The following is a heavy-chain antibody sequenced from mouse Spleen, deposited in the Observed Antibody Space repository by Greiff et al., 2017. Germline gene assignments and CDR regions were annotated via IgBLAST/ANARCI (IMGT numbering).Heavy chain of an antibody. CDR2: IYPGDGDT. CDR1: GYAFSSSW. CDR3: ARDWLLYYAMDY. J-gene: IGHJ4*01. Sequence: QVQLKQSGPELVKPGASVKISCKASGYAFSSSWMNWVKQRPGKGLEWIGRIYPGDGDTNYNGKFKGKATLTADKSSSTAYMQLSSLTSEDSAVYFCARDWLLYYAMDYWGQGTSVTVSS. V-gene: IGHV1-82*01. D-gene: IGHD2-3*01.